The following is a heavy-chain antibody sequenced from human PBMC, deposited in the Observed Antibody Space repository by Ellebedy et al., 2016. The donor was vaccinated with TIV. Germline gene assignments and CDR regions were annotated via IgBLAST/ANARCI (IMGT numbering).Heavy chain of an antibody. D-gene: IGHD3-10*01. CDR1: GYTFTGYY. CDR2: INPNSGGT. Sequence: AASVKVSCKASGYTFTGYYMHWVRQAPGQGLEWMGWINPNSGGTNYAQKFQGRVTMTRDTSISTAYMELSRLRSDDTAVYYCARDRWFGELSYYFDYWGQGTLVTVSS. V-gene: IGHV1-2*02. J-gene: IGHJ4*02. CDR3: ARDRWFGELSYYFDY.